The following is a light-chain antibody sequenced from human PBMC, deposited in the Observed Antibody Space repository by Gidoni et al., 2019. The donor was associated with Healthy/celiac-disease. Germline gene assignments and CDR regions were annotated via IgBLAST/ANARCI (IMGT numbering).Light chain of an antibody. CDR1: QSISSW. CDR2: DAS. CDR3: QQYNSYSLT. V-gene: IGKV1-5*01. J-gene: IGKJ3*01. Sequence: DIQLTQSPSTLSASVGDRVTITCRASQSISSWLAWYQQKPGKAPKLLIYDASSLESGVPSRFSGSGSGTEFTLTISSLQPDDFATYYCQQYNSYSLTFGPXTKVDIK.